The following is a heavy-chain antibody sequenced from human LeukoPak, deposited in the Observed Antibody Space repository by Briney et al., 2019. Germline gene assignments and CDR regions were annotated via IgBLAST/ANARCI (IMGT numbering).Heavy chain of an antibody. D-gene: IGHD3-16*02. J-gene: IGHJ4*02. Sequence: GGSLRLSCAASGFTFSSYSMNWVRQAPGKGLEWVSSISSSSSYIYYADSVKGRFTISRDNAKNSLYLQMNSLRAEDTAVYYCAKGPYDYVWGSYRPSYFDYWGQGTLVTVSS. V-gene: IGHV3-21*04. CDR3: AKGPYDYVWGSYRPSYFDY. CDR1: GFTFSSYS. CDR2: ISSSSSYI.